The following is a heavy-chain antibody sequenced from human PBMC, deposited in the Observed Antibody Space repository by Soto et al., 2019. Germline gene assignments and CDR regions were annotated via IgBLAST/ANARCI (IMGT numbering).Heavy chain of an antibody. CDR1: GFTFSSYS. CDR2: ISSSSSYI. J-gene: IGHJ3*02. V-gene: IGHV3-21*01. CDR3: AGDNHKDYDILTGYFVPDAFDI. D-gene: IGHD3-9*01. Sequence: PGGSLRLSCAASGFTFSSYSMNWVRQAPGKGLEWVSSISSSSSYIYYADSVKGRFAISRDNAKNSLYLQMNSLRAEDTAVYYCAGDNHKDYDILTGYFVPDAFDIWGQGTMVTVSS.